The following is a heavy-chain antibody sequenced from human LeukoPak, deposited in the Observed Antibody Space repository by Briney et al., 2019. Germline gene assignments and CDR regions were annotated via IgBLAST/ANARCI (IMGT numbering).Heavy chain of an antibody. J-gene: IGHJ4*02. CDR3: SKWGDYDVLTGYYDSDF. CDR2: IVGSGGST. CDR1: GFTFSNYA. V-gene: IGHV3-23*01. Sequence: PGGSLRLFCAASGFTFSNYAMSWVRQAPGKGLEWVSAIVGSGGSTYYADSVKGRFTISRDNSKNTLFMQMNSLRVEDTALYYCSKWGDYDVLTGYYDSDFWGQGTLVTVSS. D-gene: IGHD3-9*01.